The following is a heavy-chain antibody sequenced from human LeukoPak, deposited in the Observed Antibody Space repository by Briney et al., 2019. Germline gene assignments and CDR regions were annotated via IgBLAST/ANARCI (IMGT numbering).Heavy chain of an antibody. Sequence: SETLSLTCTVSGGSINSYYWSWIRQPPGKGLEWIGYIYYSGSTNYNPSLKSRVTISVDTSKNQFSLKLSSVTAADTAVYYCARGEMATTSDYWGQGTLVTVSS. CDR2: IYYSGST. J-gene: IGHJ4*02. CDR1: GGSINSYY. V-gene: IGHV4-59*01. D-gene: IGHD5-24*01. CDR3: ARGEMATTSDY.